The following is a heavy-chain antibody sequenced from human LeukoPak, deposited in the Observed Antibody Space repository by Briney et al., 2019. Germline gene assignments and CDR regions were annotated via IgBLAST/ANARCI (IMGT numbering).Heavy chain of an antibody. CDR2: IYYSGFT. CDR1: VGSINGYL. V-gene: IGHV4-59*01. CDR3: ATNGVARVGGFDP. Sequence: SETLSLTCSVSVGSINGYLWSWLRQPPGKEVEGIGCIYYSGFTCYTSSLKRRVTLSVDTSKNKSSLKLTSVTAADTAVYNCATNGVARVGGFDPWGQGTLVTVSS. D-gene: IGHD3-3*01. J-gene: IGHJ5*01.